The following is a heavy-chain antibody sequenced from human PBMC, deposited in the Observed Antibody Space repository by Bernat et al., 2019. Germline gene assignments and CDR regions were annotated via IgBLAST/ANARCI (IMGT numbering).Heavy chain of an antibody. CDR1: VFTFSNYA. D-gene: IGHD1-1*01. Sequence: EVQLLQSGGGFVQPGVSLRVSCAASVFTFSNYAMSWARQAPGKGLEWVSVTTANGDRTYNRDSLKGRFTISRDNSKNTLYLRMDGLRVEDTAVYYCVKQSLPVLWYTTDHWGQGTLVTVSS. CDR2: TTANGDRT. V-gene: IGHV3-23*02. CDR3: VKQSLPVLWYTTDH. J-gene: IGHJ4*02.